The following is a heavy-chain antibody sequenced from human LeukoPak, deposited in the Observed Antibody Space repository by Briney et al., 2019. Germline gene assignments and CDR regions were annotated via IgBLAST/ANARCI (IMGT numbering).Heavy chain of an antibody. CDR1: GGSISSGGYY. D-gene: IGHD3-22*01. CDR2: IYYSGST. V-gene: IGHV4-31*03. CDR3: ARDYYDSSGYSFDDAFDI. Sequence: SETLSLTCTVSGGSISSGGYYWSWIRQHPGKGLEWIGYIYYSGSTYYNPSLKSRVTISVDTSKNRFSLKLSSVTAADTAVYYCARDYYDSSGYSFDDAFDIWGQGTMVTVSS. J-gene: IGHJ3*02.